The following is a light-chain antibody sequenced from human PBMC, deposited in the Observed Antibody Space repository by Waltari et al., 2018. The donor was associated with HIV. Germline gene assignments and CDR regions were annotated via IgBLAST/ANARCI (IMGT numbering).Light chain of an antibody. Sequence: TISCTGTSRETGSYNLFSRYQQYPCKVPKLIIYEVSKRPSGVSNRFSGSKSGNTASLIIFGQKAAYEARYRDWCSDVCSSDLVFGGGTELTVL. CDR2: EVS. J-gene: IGLJ3*02. CDR1: SRETGSYNL. CDR3: WCSDVCSSDLV. V-gene: IGLV2-23*02.